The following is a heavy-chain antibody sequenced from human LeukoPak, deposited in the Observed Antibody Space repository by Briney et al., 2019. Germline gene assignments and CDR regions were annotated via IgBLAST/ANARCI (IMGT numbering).Heavy chain of an antibody. J-gene: IGHJ4*02. CDR3: AHQQLGSSEFDY. CDR2: IIPIFGTA. V-gene: IGHV1-69*13. D-gene: IGHD6-13*01. Sequence: SVKVSFKASGGTLSSYAISWVRQAPGQGLEWMGGIIPIFGTANYAQKFQGRVTITADESTSTAYMELSSLRSEDTAVYYCAHQQLGSSEFDYWGQGTLVTVSS. CDR1: GGTLSSYA.